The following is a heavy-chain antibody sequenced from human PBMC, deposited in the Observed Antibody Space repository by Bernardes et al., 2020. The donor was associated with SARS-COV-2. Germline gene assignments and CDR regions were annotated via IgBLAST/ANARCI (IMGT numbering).Heavy chain of an antibody. CDR3: AKTPTITVVTPTFDY. Sequence: GGSLRLSCAASGFTFSSYAMSWVRQAPGKGLEWVSAISGSGGSTYYADSVKGRFTISRDNSKNTLYLQMNSLRAEDTAVYYCAKTPTITVVTPTFDYWGQGTLVTVSS. CDR2: ISGSGGST. J-gene: IGHJ4*02. CDR1: GFTFSSYA. D-gene: IGHD2-15*01. V-gene: IGHV3-23*01.